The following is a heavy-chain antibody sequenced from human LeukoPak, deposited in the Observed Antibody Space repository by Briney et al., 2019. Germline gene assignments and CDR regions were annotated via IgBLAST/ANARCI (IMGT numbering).Heavy chain of an antibody. CDR1: GGTFTSYD. D-gene: IGHD2-2*02. V-gene: IGHV1-8*03. Sequence: ASVKVSCKASGGTFTSYDINWVRQATGQGLEWMGWMNPNSGNTGYAQKFQGRVTITRNTSISTAYMELSSLRSEDTAVYYCARGRGYCSSTSCYTSWFDPWGQGTLVTVSS. CDR2: MNPNSGNT. J-gene: IGHJ5*02. CDR3: ARGRGYCSSTSCYTSWFDP.